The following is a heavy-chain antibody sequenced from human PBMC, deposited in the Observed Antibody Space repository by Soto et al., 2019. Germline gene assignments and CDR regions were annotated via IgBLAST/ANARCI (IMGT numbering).Heavy chain of an antibody. CDR3: AKDINPGIAAAGTPLDV. V-gene: IGHV3-21*04. CDR1: GFTFSLYS. D-gene: IGHD6-13*01. J-gene: IGHJ6*02. CDR2: ITSSSSYI. Sequence: PGGSLRLSCAASGFTFSLYSMIWVRQAPGKGLEWVASITSSSSYIYYEDSLKGRFTISRDNSKNTLYLQMNSLRAEDTAVYYCAKDINPGIAAAGTPLDVWGQGTTVTVSS.